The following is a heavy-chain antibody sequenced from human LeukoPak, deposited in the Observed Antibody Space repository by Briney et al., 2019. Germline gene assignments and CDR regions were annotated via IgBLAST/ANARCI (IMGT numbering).Heavy chain of an antibody. CDR3: TRGGGQLDF. J-gene: IGHJ4*02. Sequence: GGSLRLSCAAFGFTFSNSCMSWVRQAPGKGLEWVANMNQDGSSIYYVDSVKGRFTISRDNAKYSLYLHMNSLRAEDTAVYYCTRGGGQLDFWGQGTLVTVSS. CDR2: MNQDGSSI. D-gene: IGHD1-1*01. V-gene: IGHV3-7*01. CDR1: GFTFSNSC.